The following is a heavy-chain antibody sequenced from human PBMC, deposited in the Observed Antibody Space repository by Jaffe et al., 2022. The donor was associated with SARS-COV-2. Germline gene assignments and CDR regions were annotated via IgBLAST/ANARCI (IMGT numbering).Heavy chain of an antibody. J-gene: IGHJ6*02. Sequence: QLQLQESGPGLVKSSETLSLTCAVSGGSISSSSYYWGWIRQPPGKGLEWIGRIFYSGSTYYNPSLKSRVTISVDTSKNQFSLKLSSVTATDTAVYYCARQGGASSTVPGGMDVWGQGTTVTVFS. CDR3: ARQGGASSTVPGGMDV. CDR2: IFYSGST. V-gene: IGHV4-39*01. CDR1: GGSISSSSYY. D-gene: IGHD6-6*01.